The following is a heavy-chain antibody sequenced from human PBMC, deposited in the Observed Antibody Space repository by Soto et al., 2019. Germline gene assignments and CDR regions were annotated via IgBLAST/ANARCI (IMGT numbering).Heavy chain of an antibody. D-gene: IGHD2-15*01. CDR1: GYTFTGYY. CDR2: INPNSGGT. Sequence: ASVKVSCKASGYTFTGYYIHWVRQAPGQGLEWMGWINPNSGGTNYAQTFQGWVTMTRDTSISTAYMELSRLRSDDTAVYYCARAPPGGYYYGMDVWGQGTTVTVSS. J-gene: IGHJ6*02. V-gene: IGHV1-2*04. CDR3: ARAPPGGYYYGMDV.